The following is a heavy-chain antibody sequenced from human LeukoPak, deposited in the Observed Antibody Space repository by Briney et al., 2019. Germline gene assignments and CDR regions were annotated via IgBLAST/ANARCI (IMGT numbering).Heavy chain of an antibody. Sequence: SETLSLTCAVYGGSFSGYYWSWIRQPPGKGLEWIGEINHSGSANYNPSLKSRVTISVDTSKNQFSLKLSSVTAADTAVYYCARGGKAARQEYWGQGTLVTVSS. CDR1: GGSFSGYY. V-gene: IGHV4-34*01. CDR2: INHSGSA. CDR3: ARGGKAARQEY. D-gene: IGHD6-6*01. J-gene: IGHJ4*02.